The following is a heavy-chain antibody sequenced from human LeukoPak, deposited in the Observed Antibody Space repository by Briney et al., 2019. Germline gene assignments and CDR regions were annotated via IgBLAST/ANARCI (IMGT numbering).Heavy chain of an antibody. CDR1: GFTFSSYG. D-gene: IGHD3-3*01. J-gene: IGHJ4*02. Sequence: GGSLRLSCAASGFTFSSYGMHWVRQAPGKGLEWVAFIRYDGSNKYYADSVKGRFTISRDNSKNTLYLQMNSLRAEDTAVYYCARDQTIFGVPYYWGQGTLVTVSS. CDR2: IRYDGSNK. CDR3: ARDQTIFGVPYY. V-gene: IGHV3-30*02.